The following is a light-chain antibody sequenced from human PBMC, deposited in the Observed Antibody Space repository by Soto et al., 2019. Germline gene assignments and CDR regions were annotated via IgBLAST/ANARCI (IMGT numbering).Light chain of an antibody. CDR1: QGISSY. J-gene: IGKJ5*01. CDR3: QHLLSDPIT. Sequence: DIPLTQSPSFLSASVGDRVTITCRASQGISSYLAWYQQKPGKAPKLLIYAASTLQSGVPLRFSGSGSGTSFTLTISSLQPEDFATYYCQHLLSDPITFGQGTRLEIK. CDR2: AAS. V-gene: IGKV1-9*01.